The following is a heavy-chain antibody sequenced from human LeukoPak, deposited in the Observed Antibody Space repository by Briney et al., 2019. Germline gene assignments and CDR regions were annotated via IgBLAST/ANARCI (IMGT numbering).Heavy chain of an antibody. V-gene: IGHV4-59*11. CDR2: IYYSGST. CDR1: GDSISSHY. CDR3: ARDTRRSYYYMDV. J-gene: IGHJ6*03. D-gene: IGHD1-14*01. Sequence: SETLSLTCTVSGDSISSHYWSWIRQPPGKGLECIGYIYYSGSTKYNPSLKSRVTISVDTSKSQFSLKLTSVTAADTAVYYCARDTRRSYYYMDVWGKGTTVTVSS.